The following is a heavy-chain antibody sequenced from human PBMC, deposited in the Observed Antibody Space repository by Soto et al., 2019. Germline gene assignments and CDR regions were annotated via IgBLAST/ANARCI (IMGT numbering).Heavy chain of an antibody. V-gene: IGHV1-69*06. D-gene: IGHD5-12*01. CDR1: GGTFSSYA. CDR3: ARARRGDGYNLGY. J-gene: IGHJ4*02. CDR2: IIPIFGTA. Sequence: SVKVSCKASGGTFSSYATSWVRQAPGQGLEWMGGIIPIFGTANYAQKFQGRVTITADKSTSTAYMELSSLRSEDTAVYYCARARRGDGYNLGYWGQGTLVTVSS.